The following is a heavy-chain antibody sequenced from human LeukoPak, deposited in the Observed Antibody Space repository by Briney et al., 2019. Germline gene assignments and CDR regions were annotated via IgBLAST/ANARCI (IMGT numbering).Heavy chain of an antibody. CDR2: ISDSGSLK. CDR1: GFTFSDHY. J-gene: IGHJ3*02. CDR3: ARGGGLPI. Sequence: GGSLRLSCAASGFTFSDHYMSWFRQAPGKGLEWVSYISDSGSLKYYADSVKGRFTISRDNAKNSLYLQMNSLRVEDTAVYYCARGGGLPIWGQGTMVTVSS. V-gene: IGHV3-11*04. D-gene: IGHD4-11*01.